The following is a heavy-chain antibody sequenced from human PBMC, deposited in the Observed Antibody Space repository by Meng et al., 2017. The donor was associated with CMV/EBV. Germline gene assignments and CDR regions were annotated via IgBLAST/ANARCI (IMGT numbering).Heavy chain of an antibody. CDR2: IYYSGST. D-gene: IGHD3-9*01. Sequence: SETLSLTCTVSGGSISSSSYYWGWIRQPPGKGLEWIGSIYYSGSTYYNPSLKSRVTISVGTSKNQFSLKLSSVTAADTAVYYCASTGRLAPYYYYGMDVWGQGTTVTVSS. CDR1: GGSISSSSYY. J-gene: IGHJ6*02. CDR3: ASTGRLAPYYYYGMDV. V-gene: IGHV4-39*01.